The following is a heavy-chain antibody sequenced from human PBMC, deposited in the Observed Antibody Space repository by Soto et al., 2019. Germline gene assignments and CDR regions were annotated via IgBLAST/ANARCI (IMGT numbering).Heavy chain of an antibody. V-gene: IGHV3-30*18. CDR3: AKSWSGSHGAFDM. J-gene: IGHJ3*02. CDR1: GFIFSTYG. Sequence: QVQLVESGGGVVQPGRSLRLSCAASGFIFSTYGMHWVRQAPGKGLEWVAVISYDGSNQYYEDSVKGRVTISRDNSKNTLYLQMNSLRVEDTAVYYCAKSWSGSHGAFDMWGQGTMVTVSA. CDR2: ISYDGSNQ. D-gene: IGHD2-8*02.